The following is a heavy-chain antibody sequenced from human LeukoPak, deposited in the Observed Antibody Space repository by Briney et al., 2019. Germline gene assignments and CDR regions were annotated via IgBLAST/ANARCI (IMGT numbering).Heavy chain of an antibody. D-gene: IGHD3-22*01. CDR1: GGSISSSSYY. CDR3: ASRFYDSSGYYQAPFDY. CDR2: IDDSRSY. J-gene: IGHJ4*02. V-gene: IGHV4-39*01. Sequence: SGTLSLTCTVSGGSISSSSYYWGWIRQPPGKGLEWIGSIDDSRSYYDNPSLKSRVTICVDTSKTQFSLKLSSVTAADTAVYYCASRFYDSSGYYQAPFDYWGQGTLVTVSS.